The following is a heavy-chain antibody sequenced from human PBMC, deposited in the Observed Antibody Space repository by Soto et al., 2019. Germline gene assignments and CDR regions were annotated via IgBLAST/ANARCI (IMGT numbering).Heavy chain of an antibody. CDR3: ARDEGYSYELYYFDY. V-gene: IGHV3-33*01. CDR1: GFTFSSYG. Sequence: AGGSLRLSCAESGFTFSSYGMHWVRQAPGKGLEWVAVIWYDGSNKYYADSVKGRFTISRDNSKNTLYLQMNSLRAEDTAVYYCARDEGYSYELYYFDYWGQGIQVTVSS. J-gene: IGHJ4*02. CDR2: IWYDGSNK. D-gene: IGHD5-18*01.